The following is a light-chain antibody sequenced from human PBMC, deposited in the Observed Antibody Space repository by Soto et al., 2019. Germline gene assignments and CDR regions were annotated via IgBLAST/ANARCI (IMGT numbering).Light chain of an antibody. V-gene: IGLV2-23*02. Sequence: QSALTQPASVSGSPGQSITISCTGPGSDVGSYNLVSWYQQHPGKAPKLIIYEVTKRPSGVSNRFSGSKSGNRASLTISGLQAEDEADYHCCAYAGSSNLVFGGGTKLTVL. CDR2: EVT. CDR3: CAYAGSSNLV. CDR1: GSDVGSYNL. J-gene: IGLJ2*01.